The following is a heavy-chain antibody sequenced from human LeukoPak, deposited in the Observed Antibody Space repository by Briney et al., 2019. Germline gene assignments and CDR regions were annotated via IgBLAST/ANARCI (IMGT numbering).Heavy chain of an antibody. Sequence: SVKVSCKASGGTFSSYAISWVRQAPGQGLEWMGGIIPIFGTANYAQKFQGRVTMTRDTSISTAYMELSRLRSDDTAVYYCANRYLNGYWGQGTLVTVSS. CDR2: IIPIFGTA. CDR3: ANRYLNGY. V-gene: IGHV1-69*05. D-gene: IGHD3-9*01. CDR1: GGTFSSYA. J-gene: IGHJ4*02.